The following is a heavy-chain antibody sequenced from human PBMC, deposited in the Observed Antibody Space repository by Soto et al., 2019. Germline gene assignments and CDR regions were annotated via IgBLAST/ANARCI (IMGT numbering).Heavy chain of an antibody. CDR3: VKGSAVARQELDY. CDR1: EFTFSNFG. D-gene: IGHD3-3*01. V-gene: IGHV3-30*18. Sequence: ESGGGVVQPGRSLRLSCAASEFTFSNFGMHWVRQAPGKGLEWVAAISADGSDKYFSGSVKGRFTISRDNSKNTLFLQMNSLRVEDTAVYYCVKGSAVARQELDYWGQGTLVTVSS. CDR2: ISADGSDK. J-gene: IGHJ4*02.